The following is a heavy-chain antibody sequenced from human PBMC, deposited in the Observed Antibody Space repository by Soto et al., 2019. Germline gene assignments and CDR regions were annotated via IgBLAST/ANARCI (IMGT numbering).Heavy chain of an antibody. Sequence: SETLSLTYTVSGGSCSPNCWTWIRQPPGTGLEWIGEINHSGSTNYNPSLKSRVTISVDTSKNQFSLKLSSVTAADTAVYYCARRRTDFWSGYSSYFDYWGQGALVTVSS. V-gene: IGHV4-34*01. CDR2: INHSGST. CDR1: GGSCSPNC. CDR3: ARRRTDFWSGYSSYFDY. D-gene: IGHD3-3*01. J-gene: IGHJ4*02.